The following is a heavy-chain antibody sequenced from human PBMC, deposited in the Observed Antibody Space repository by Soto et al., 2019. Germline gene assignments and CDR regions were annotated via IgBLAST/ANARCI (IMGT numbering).Heavy chain of an antibody. CDR2: IYYSGST. J-gene: IGHJ6*04. D-gene: IGHD3-3*01. CDR3: ARALYYDFWSGYGYYYYGMDV. V-gene: IGHV4-59*01. Sequence: SETLSRTCTVSGGSISSYYWSWIRQPPGKGLEWIGYIYYSGSTNYNPSLKSRVTISVDTSRNQFSLKLSSVTAADTAVYYCARALYYDFWSGYGYYYYGMDVWGKGTTVTVSS. CDR1: GGSISSYY.